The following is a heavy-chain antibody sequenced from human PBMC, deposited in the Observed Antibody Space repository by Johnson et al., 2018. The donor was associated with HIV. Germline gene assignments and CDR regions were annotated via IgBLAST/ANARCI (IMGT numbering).Heavy chain of an antibody. CDR3: ARELDGSGYHPAEAAFDI. CDR2: INQDASEK. Sequence: VQLVESGGGLVQPGGSLRLSCAASGFTVSSNYMSWVRQAPGKGLEWVANINQDASEKSYVDSVKGRFTISRDNANNSLSLQMSGLRADDTAVYYCARELDGSGYHPAEAAFDIWGQGTLVTVSS. J-gene: IGHJ3*02. CDR1: GFTVSSNY. V-gene: IGHV3-7*03. D-gene: IGHD3-22*01.